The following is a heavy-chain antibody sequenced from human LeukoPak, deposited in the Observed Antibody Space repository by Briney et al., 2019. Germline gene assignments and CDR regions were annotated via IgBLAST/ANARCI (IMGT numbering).Heavy chain of an antibody. CDR2: ISSSGSTI. J-gene: IGHJ4*02. CDR3: ARGGYNSGWDY. V-gene: IGHV3-48*03. Sequence: GGSLRLSCAASGFTFSSYEMNWVRQAPGKGLEWVSYISSSGSTIYYADSVKGRFTISRDNAKNSLYLQMNSLRAEDTAVYYCARGGYNSGWDYWGQGTLVTVSS. D-gene: IGHD6-19*01. CDR1: GFTFSSYE.